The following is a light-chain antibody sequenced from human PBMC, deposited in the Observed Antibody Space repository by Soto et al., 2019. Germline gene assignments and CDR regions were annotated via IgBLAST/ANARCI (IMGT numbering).Light chain of an antibody. J-gene: IGLJ1*01. CDR3: SSHTSGSTRV. Sequence: QSLLTQPASVSGSPGQSIAISCTGTSSDVGGYDYVSWYQQQPDKAPKLMIYEVTKRPSGVSNRFSGSKSGNTASLTISGLQSEDEADYYCSSHTSGSTRVFGTGTKVT. CDR1: SSDVGGYDY. CDR2: EVT. V-gene: IGLV2-14*01.